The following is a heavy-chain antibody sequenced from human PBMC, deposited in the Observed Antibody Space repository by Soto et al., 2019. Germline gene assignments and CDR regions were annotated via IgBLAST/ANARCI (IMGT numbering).Heavy chain of an antibody. V-gene: IGHV4-31*03. D-gene: IGHD2-15*01. Sequence: PSETLSLTCTVSGGSISSGGYYWSWIRQHPGKGLEWIGYIYYSGSTYYNPSLKSRVTISVDTSKNQFSLKLSSVTAADTAVYYCARSLPVVAATRNAFDIWGQGTMVTVSS. J-gene: IGHJ3*02. CDR2: IYYSGST. CDR1: GGSISSGGYY. CDR3: ARSLPVVAATRNAFDI.